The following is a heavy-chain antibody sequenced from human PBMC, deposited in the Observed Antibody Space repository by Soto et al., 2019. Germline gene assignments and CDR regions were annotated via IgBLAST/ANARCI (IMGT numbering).Heavy chain of an antibody. CDR3: ARVVVAATIDY. J-gene: IGHJ4*02. V-gene: IGHV4-34*01. Sequence: SETLSLTCAVYGGSFSGYYWSWIRQPPGKGLEWIGEINHSGNTNSNPSLKSRVTMSVDTSKNQFSLKLSSVTAADTAVYYCARVVVAATIDYWGQGTLVTVSS. D-gene: IGHD2-15*01. CDR2: INHSGNT. CDR1: GGSFSGYY.